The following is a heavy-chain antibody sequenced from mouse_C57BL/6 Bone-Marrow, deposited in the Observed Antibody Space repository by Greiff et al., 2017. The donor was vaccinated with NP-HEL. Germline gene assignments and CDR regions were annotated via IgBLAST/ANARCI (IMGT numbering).Heavy chain of an antibody. CDR3: AGRNWYFDV. CDR2: INPSSGYT. V-gene: IGHV1-7*01. CDR1: GYTFTSYW. Sequence: VQRVESGAELAKPGASVKLSCKASGYTFTSYWMHWVKQRPGQGLEWIGYINPSSGYTKYNQKFKDKATLTADKSSSTAYMQLSSLTYEVSAVYYCAGRNWYFDVWGTGTPVTVSS. J-gene: IGHJ1*03.